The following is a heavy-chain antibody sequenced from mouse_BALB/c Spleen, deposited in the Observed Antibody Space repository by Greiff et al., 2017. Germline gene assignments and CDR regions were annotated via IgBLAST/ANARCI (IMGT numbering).Heavy chain of an antibody. Sequence: VQLKQSGPGLVQPSQSLSITCTVSGFSLTSYGVHWVRQSPGKGLEWLGVIWSGGSTDYNAAFISRLSISKDNSKSQVFFKMNSLQANDTAIYYCARNPAYYRSYYFDYWGQGTTLTVSS. CDR2: IWSGGST. CDR3: ARNPAYYRSYYFDY. CDR1: GFSLTSYG. J-gene: IGHJ2*01. V-gene: IGHV2-2*02. D-gene: IGHD2-14*01.